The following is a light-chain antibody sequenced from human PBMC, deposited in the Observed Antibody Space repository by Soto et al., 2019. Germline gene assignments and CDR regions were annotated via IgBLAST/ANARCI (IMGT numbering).Light chain of an antibody. CDR1: SGHNSYA. CDR2: LNSDGSH. Sequence: VLTQPPSASASLGASVKLTCTLSSGHNSYAIAWHQQQPEKGPRYLMKLNSDGSHSKGDGIPDRFSGSSSGAGRYLTISSLQSEDEADYYCQTWSTDIRVFGGGTKLTVL. V-gene: IGLV4-69*01. J-gene: IGLJ3*02. CDR3: QTWSTDIRV.